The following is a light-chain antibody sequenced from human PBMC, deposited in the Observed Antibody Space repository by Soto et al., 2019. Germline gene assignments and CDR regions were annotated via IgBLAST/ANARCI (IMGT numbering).Light chain of an antibody. CDR3: CSYARSNFVV. Sequence: ALTQPASVSGSPRQSITISCTGTSSDIGSYHLVSWYQQHPGKAPKLIIYEGSKRPSGVSNRFSGSKSGNTASLTISGLQTEDEADYYCCSYARSNFVVFGGGTKLTV. V-gene: IGLV2-23*01. J-gene: IGLJ2*01. CDR2: EGS. CDR1: SSDIGSYHL.